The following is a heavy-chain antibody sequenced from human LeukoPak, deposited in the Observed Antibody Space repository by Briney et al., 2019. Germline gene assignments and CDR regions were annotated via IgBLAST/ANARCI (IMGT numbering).Heavy chain of an antibody. CDR1: GGSISSGDYY. CDR2: IYYSGST. D-gene: IGHD7-27*01. J-gene: IGHJ4*02. Sequence: SETLSLTCTVSGGSISSGDYYWSWIRQPPGKGLEWIGYIYYSGSTYYNPSLKSRVTISVDTSKNQFSLQLNSVTPDDTAVYYCARDQTGDLDFDYWGQGTLVTVSS. CDR3: ARDQTGDLDFDY. V-gene: IGHV4-30-4*01.